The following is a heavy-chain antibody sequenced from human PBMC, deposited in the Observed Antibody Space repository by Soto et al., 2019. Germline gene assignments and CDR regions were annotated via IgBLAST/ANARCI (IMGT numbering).Heavy chain of an antibody. Sequence: QVQLVQSGTEVKKPGSSVKVSCKASGDTFSFYTINWVRQAPGLGLGWVGRINPIVSMSNYAQKFQGRVSMSADKSTSTGYMELRGLGSEDTAMYFCGGSYGSGCRAFDYWGQGALVIVSS. V-gene: IGHV1-69*02. CDR3: GGSYGSGCRAFDY. CDR1: GDTFSFYT. CDR2: INPIVSMS. D-gene: IGHD3-10*01. J-gene: IGHJ4*02.